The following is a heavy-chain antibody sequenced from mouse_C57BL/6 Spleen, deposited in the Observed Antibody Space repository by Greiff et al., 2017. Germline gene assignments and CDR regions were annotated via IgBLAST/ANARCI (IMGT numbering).Heavy chain of an antibody. V-gene: IGHV5-9*01. CDR3: ARHESYDGYLDY. J-gene: IGHJ2*01. CDR1: GFTFSSYT. CDR2: ISGGGGNT. D-gene: IGHD2-3*01. Sequence: MVESGGGLVKPGGSLKLSCAASGFTFSSYTMSWVRQTPEKRLEWVATISGGGGNTYYPDSVKGRFTISRDNAKNTLYLQMSSLRSEDTALYYCARHESYDGYLDYWGQGTTLTVSS.